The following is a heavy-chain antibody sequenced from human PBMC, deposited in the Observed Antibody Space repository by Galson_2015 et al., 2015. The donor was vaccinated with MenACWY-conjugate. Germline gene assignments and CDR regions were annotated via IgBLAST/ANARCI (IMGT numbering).Heavy chain of an antibody. CDR1: GFSLSTSGMC. V-gene: IGHV2-70*11. D-gene: IGHD6-19*01. J-gene: IGHJ4*02. Sequence: PALVKPTQTLTLTCTFSGFSLSTSGMCVTWIRQPPGKALEWLARIDWDDGKYYSTSLKSRLTISKDTSKNQVVLTMTNMDPVDTATFYCARVSASGWPIIDYWGQGALVTVSS. CDR2: IDWDDGK. CDR3: ARVSASGWPIIDY.